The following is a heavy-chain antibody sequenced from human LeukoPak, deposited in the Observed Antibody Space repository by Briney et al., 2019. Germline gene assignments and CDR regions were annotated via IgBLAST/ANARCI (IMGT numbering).Heavy chain of an antibody. Sequence: ASVKVSCKASGGTFSSYAISWVQQAPGQGLEWMGGIIPIFGTANYAQKFQGRVTINADESTSTAYMELSSLRSEDTAVYYCARSSADSSGYWNYWGQGTLVTVSS. CDR2: IIPIFGTA. CDR1: GGTFSSYA. V-gene: IGHV1-69*13. CDR3: ARSSADSSGYWNY. D-gene: IGHD3-22*01. J-gene: IGHJ4*02.